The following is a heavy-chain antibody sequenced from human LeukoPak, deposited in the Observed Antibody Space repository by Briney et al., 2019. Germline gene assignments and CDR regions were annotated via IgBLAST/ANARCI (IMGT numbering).Heavy chain of an antibody. D-gene: IGHD2-2*01. J-gene: IGHJ3*02. CDR3: APTYCSSTSCYSDAFDI. CDR2: INHSGST. Sequence: SETLSLTCAVYGGSFSGYYWSWIRQPPGKGLEWIGEINHSGSTNYNPSLKSRVTMSVDTSKNQFSLKLSSVTAADTAVYYCAPTYCSSTSCYSDAFDIWGQGTMVTVSS. V-gene: IGHV4-34*01. CDR1: GGSFSGYY.